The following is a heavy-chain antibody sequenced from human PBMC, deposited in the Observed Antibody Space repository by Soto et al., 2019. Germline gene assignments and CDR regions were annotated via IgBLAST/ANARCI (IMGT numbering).Heavy chain of an antibody. CDR1: GGSVRSGSYY. V-gene: IGHV4-61*01. J-gene: IGHJ4*02. D-gene: IGHD3-22*01. CDR2: IYQSGTT. Sequence: SETLSLTCSVSGGSVRSGSYYWTWIRQPPGKGLEWIGYIYQSGTTNYNASLKSRVTISIDTSKNQFFLKLNSVAAADTAVYYCARDSSGRHDYWGQGTLVTVSS. CDR3: ARDSSGRHDY.